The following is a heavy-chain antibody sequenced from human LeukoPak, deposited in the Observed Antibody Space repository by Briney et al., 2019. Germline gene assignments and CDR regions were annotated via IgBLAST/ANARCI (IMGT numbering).Heavy chain of an antibody. D-gene: IGHD5-12*01. CDR3: AKDRRGYSGYDYVYYYYGMDV. V-gene: IGHV3-23*01. Sequence: GGSLRLSCAASGFTFSSYAMNWVRQAPGKGLEWVSAISSSGGTTSYADSVKGRFAVSRDNSKNTLYLQMNSLRADDTAVYYCAKDRRGYSGYDYVYYYYGMDVWGQGTTVTVSS. CDR2: ISSSGGTT. J-gene: IGHJ6*02. CDR1: GFTFSSYA.